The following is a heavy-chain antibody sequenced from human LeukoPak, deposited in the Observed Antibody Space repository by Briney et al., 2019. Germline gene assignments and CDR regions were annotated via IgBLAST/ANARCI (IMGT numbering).Heavy chain of an antibody. CDR1: GGTFISYA. CDR3: ARDTLYCSGGSCYSGFDY. V-gene: IGHV1-69*13. Sequence: VASVTVSFTASGGTFISYAISWVRQAPGQGLEWMGGIIPIFGTANYAQKFQGRVTITADESTSTAYMELSSLRSEDTAVYYCARDTLYCSGGSCYSGFDYWGQGTLVTVSS. D-gene: IGHD2-15*01. CDR2: IIPIFGTA. J-gene: IGHJ4*02.